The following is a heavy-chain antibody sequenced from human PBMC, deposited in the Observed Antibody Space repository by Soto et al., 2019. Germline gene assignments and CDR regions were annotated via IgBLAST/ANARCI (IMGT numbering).Heavy chain of an antibody. CDR1: SGYS. Sequence: SGYSMGWVGQAPGKGLEWVSSISSSSSYIYYADSVKGRFTISRDNAKNSLYLQMNSLRAEDTAVYYCARVHSLHDIRADSSGQRNLPTVPS. D-gene: IGHD2-15*01. V-gene: IGHV3-21*01. CDR3: ARVHSLHDIRADS. CDR2: ISSSSSYI. J-gene: IGHJ5*01.